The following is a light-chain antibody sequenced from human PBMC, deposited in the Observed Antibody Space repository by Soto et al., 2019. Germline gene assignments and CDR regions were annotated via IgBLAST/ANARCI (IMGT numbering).Light chain of an antibody. J-gene: IGLJ1*01. CDR3: TSFTSSSTQV. CDR2: EVS. Sequence: QSALTQPASVSGSPGQSITISCTGTSGDVDAFDYVSWYQQHPGKAPKLMIFEVSGRPSGVSDRFSGSKSGSTASLTISGLQAEDEADYFCTSFTSSSTQVFGTGTKVTV. V-gene: IGLV2-14*01. CDR1: SGDVDAFDY.